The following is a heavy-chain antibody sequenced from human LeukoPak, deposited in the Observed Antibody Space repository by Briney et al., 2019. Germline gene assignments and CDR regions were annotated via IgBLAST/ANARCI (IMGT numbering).Heavy chain of an antibody. Sequence: SETLSLTCTVSGGSISSYYWSWIRQPPGKGLEWIGYIHYSGSTHYNPSLKSRVTISVDTSKNQFSLKLSSVTAADTAVYYCASSYYGSGSWGQGTMVTVSS. D-gene: IGHD3-10*01. CDR1: GGSISSYY. V-gene: IGHV4-59*12. J-gene: IGHJ3*01. CDR3: ASSYYGSGS. CDR2: IHYSGST.